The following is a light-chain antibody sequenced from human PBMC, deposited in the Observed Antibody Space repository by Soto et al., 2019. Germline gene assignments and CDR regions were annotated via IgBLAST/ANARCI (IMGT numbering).Light chain of an antibody. V-gene: IGKV1-27*01. CDR3: QKYNSAPLT. J-gene: IGKJ4*01. Sequence: DIQMTQSPSSLSASFGDRVTITCRASQGIGVYLAWFQQKPGNAPKLLIYAASTLQSGVPSRFSGSGSGTEFTLTISGLQPEDVATYYCQKYNSAPLTFGGGTQVEIK. CDR1: QGIGVY. CDR2: AAS.